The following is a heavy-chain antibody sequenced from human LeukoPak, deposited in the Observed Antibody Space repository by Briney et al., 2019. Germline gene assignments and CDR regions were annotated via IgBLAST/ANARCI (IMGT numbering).Heavy chain of an antibody. CDR1: GVSFDDYY. CDR3: TRMTTGHDY. CDR2: INHSGYT. Sequence: SETLSLTCAVSGVSFDDYYWAWVRQTPGKGLEWIGEINHSGYTNDSPSLKSRVTLSIDTSRKQFSLNLRSVAVADAGTYYCTRMTTGHDYWGQGTLVTVSS. D-gene: IGHD4-17*01. J-gene: IGHJ4*02. V-gene: IGHV4-34*01.